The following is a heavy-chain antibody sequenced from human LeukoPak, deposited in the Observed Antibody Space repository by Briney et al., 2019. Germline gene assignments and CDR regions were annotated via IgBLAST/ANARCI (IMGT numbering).Heavy chain of an antibody. CDR2: IYSRGTT. D-gene: IGHD3-10*01. V-gene: IGHV4-38-2*02. J-gene: IGHJ5*02. Sequence: PSETLSLTCTVSGYSISSGYYWGWIRQPPGKGLEWIGSIYSRGTTYNPSLKSRVTMSADTSRNHVSLTLNSVTAADTAVYYCARDSGTTGEVKFDPWGQGTLVTVSS. CDR3: ARDSGTTGEVKFDP. CDR1: GYSISSGYY.